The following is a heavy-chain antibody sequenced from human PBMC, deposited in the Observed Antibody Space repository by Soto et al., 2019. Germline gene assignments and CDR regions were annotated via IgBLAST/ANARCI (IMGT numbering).Heavy chain of an antibody. CDR2: MNTNSGNT. CDR3: ARVKRWLRGTALDP. CDR1: GYTFTSYD. J-gene: IGHJ5*02. D-gene: IGHD5-12*01. V-gene: IGHV1-8*01. Sequence: QVQLVQSGAEVKKPGASVKVSCKASGYTFTSYDINWVRQATGQGLEWMGWMNTNSGNTGYAQKIQGRVPMTRNTSISTAYMDLCSLRSEDTALYFCARVKRWLRGTALDPWGQGTVVTVSS.